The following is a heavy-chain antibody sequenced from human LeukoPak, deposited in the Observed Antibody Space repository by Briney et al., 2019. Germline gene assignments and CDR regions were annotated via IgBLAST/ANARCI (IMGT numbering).Heavy chain of an antibody. D-gene: IGHD3-3*01. J-gene: IGHJ5*02. V-gene: IGHV3-7*01. CDR2: IKQDGSEK. Sequence: PGGSLRLSCAASGFTFSSSWMSWVRQAPGKGLEWVANIKQDGSEKYYVDSVKGRFTISRDNAKNSLYLQMNSLRAEDTAVYYCARSYDFWRGNWFDPWGQGTLVTVSS. CDR1: GFTFSSSW. CDR3: ARSYDFWRGNWFDP.